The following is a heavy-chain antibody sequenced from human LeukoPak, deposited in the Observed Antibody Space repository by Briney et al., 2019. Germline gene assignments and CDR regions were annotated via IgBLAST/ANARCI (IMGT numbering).Heavy chain of an antibody. CDR1: GFTFSSYA. CDR3: ARALGSSWYWWFDP. D-gene: IGHD6-13*01. V-gene: IGHV3-23*01. Sequence: GGSLRLSCAASGFTFSSYAMSWVRQAPGKGLEWVSAISGSGGSTYSADSVKGRFTISRDNSKNTLYLQMNSLRAEDTAVYYCARALGSSWYWWFDPWGQGTLVTVSS. J-gene: IGHJ5*02. CDR2: ISGSGGST.